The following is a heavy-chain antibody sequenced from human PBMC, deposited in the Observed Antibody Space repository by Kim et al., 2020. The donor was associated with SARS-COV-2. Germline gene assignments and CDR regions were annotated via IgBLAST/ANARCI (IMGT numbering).Heavy chain of an antibody. CDR2: GST. Sequence: GSTNYNPSLKSRVTISVDTSKNQFSLKLSSVTAADTAVYYCARERWYFDLWGRGTLVTVSS. CDR3: ARERWYFDL. V-gene: IGHV4-59*01. J-gene: IGHJ2*01.